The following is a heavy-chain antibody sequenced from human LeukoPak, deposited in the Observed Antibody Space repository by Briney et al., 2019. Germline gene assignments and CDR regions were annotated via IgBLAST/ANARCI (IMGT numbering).Heavy chain of an antibody. CDR2: VYDSGTT. V-gene: IGHV4-59*08. CDR1: GGSISSHY. D-gene: IGHD6-19*01. Sequence: PSETLSLTCTVSGGSISSHYWTWIRQPPGKGLEWIGYVYDSGTTNYNPSLESRVTISFDTSKNQCSLKLSSVTATDTAVYYCARRSGWYGIDYWGQGTLVTVSS. CDR3: ARRSGWYGIDY. J-gene: IGHJ4*02.